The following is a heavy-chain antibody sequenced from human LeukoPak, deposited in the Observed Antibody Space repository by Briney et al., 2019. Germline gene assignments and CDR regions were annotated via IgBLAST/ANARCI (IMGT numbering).Heavy chain of an antibody. CDR1: GGSISSNY. J-gene: IGHJ3*02. D-gene: IGHD3-10*01. Sequence: SETLSLTCTVSGGSISSNYWSWIRQPPGKGLEWIGYIYYSGSTSYSPSFKSRVTISLDTSKNQFSLKLTSVTAVDTAVYYCARYVSGSPGAFDIWGQGTMVTVSS. CDR3: ARYVSGSPGAFDI. CDR2: IYYSGST. V-gene: IGHV4-59*08.